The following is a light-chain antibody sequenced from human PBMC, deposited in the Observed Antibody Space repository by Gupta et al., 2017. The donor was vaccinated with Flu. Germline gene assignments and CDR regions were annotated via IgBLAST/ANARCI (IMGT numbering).Light chain of an antibody. CDR1: SNNVGNQG. CDR3: SAWDSSLSAWV. Sequence: TATLTCTGNSNNVGNQGAAWLQQHQGHPPKLLSYRNNNRPSGVSERFSASRSANTASLTITGLQPEDVADYYCSAWDSSLSAWVFGGGTKLAVL. J-gene: IGLJ3*02. V-gene: IGLV10-54*04. CDR2: RNN.